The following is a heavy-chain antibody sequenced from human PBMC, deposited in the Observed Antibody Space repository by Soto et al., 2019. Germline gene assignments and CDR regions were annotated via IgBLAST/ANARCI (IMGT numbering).Heavy chain of an antibody. CDR3: ARDTSGYYYYFDY. J-gene: IGHJ4*02. Sequence: ASVKVSCKASGYTFTDYYIHWVRQAPGQGLEWMGWINPNNGGTNFAQRFQGWVRMTRDTSNSTAYMELRRLRSDDTAVYFCARDTSGYYYYFDYWGQGNLVTVSS. CDR1: GYTFTDYY. CDR2: INPNNGGT. V-gene: IGHV1-2*04. D-gene: IGHD3-22*01.